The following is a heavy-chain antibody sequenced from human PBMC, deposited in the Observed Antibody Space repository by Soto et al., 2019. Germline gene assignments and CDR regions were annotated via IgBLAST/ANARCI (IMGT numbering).Heavy chain of an antibody. CDR2: IYHSGST. CDR1: GGSIISGGYS. J-gene: IGHJ6*02. CDR3: ARADHGYYYGMDV. Sequence: SETLSLTCAFSGGSIISGGYSWSWIRQPPGKGLEWIGYIYHSGSTYYNPSLKSRVTISVDRSKNQFSLKLSSVTAADTAVYYCARADHGYYYGMDVWGQGTTVTVSS. V-gene: IGHV4-30-2*01.